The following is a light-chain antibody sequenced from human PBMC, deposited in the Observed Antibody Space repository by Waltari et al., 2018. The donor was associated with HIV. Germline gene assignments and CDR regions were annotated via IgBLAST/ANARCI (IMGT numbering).Light chain of an antibody. Sequence: DIQMTQPPSSLSASVGDRVTITCRASQSISSYLNWYQQKPGKAPKLLIYAASRLQSGVPSRFSGSGSGTDFTLTISSLQPEDFATYYCQQSYSTGVTFGPGTKVDIK. CDR2: AAS. CDR3: QQSYSTGVT. V-gene: IGKV1-39*01. J-gene: IGKJ3*01. CDR1: QSISSY.